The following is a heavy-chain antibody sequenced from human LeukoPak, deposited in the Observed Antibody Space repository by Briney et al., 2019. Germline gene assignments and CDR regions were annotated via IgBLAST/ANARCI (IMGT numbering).Heavy chain of an antibody. CDR1: GYTFTGYY. V-gene: IGHV1-2*02. CDR2: INPNSGGT. Sequence: ASVKVSCKASGYTFTGYYMHWVRQAPGQGLEWMGWINPNSGGTNYAQKFQGRVTMTRDTSISTAYMELSRLRSDDTAVYYCARSSIVVVTPFDYWGQGTLVTVSS. D-gene: IGHD3-22*01. J-gene: IGHJ4*02. CDR3: ARSSIVVVTPFDY.